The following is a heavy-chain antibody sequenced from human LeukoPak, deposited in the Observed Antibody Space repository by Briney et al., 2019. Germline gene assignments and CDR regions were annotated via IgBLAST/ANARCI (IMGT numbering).Heavy chain of an antibody. J-gene: IGHJ6*03. CDR3: ARRTGRNYNYYYMDV. D-gene: IGHD1-14*01. V-gene: IGHV4-59*08. CDR2: IYYSGST. Sequence: PSETLSLTCTVSGGSISSYYWSWIRQPPGKGLEWIGYIYYSGSTNYNPSLKSRVTISVDTSKNQFSLKLSSVTAADTAVYYCARRTGRNYNYYYMDVWGKGTTVTVSS. CDR1: GGSISSYY.